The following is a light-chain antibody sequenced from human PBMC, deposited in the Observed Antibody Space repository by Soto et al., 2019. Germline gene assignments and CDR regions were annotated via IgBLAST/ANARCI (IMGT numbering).Light chain of an antibody. J-gene: IGLJ2*01. V-gene: IGLV2-18*02. CDR3: SSYTSSSTSV. CDR2: EVS. CDR1: SSDVGSYNR. Sequence: QSALTQPPSVSRSPGQSVTISCTETSSDVGSYNRVSWYQQSPGTAPKLMIYEVSNRPSGVPDRFSGSKSGNTASLTISGLQAEDEADYYCSSYTSSSTSVFGGGTKVTVL.